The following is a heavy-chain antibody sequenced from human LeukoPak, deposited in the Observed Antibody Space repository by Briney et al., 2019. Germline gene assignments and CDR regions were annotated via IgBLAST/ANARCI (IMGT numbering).Heavy chain of an antibody. CDR1: GFTFSSYA. CDR3: ARGTAVYASWINY. V-gene: IGHV3-30-3*01. Sequence: GGSLRLSSAASGFTFSSYAMHWVRQAPGKGLEWVAVISCDGSNKYYADSVKGRFTISRDNSKNTLFLQVDSLRPEDTAVYYCARGTAVYASWINYWGQGTLVTVSS. CDR2: ISCDGSNK. D-gene: IGHD2-8*01. J-gene: IGHJ4*02.